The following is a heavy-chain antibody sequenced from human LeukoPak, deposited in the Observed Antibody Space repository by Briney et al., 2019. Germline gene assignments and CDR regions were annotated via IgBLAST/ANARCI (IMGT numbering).Heavy chain of an antibody. D-gene: IGHD6-19*01. CDR2: IYYSGST. V-gene: IGHV4-59*08. CDR3: ARHGRVSGWYY. CDR1: GGSISSYY. Sequence: PSETLSLTCTVSGGSISSYYWSWIRQPPGKGLDRIGYIYYSGSTNYNPSLKSRVTISVDTSKNQFSLKLSSVTAADTAVYYCARHGRVSGWYYWGQGTLVTVSS. J-gene: IGHJ4*02.